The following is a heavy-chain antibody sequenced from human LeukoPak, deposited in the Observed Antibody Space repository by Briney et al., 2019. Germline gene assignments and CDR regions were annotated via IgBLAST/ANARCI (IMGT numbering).Heavy chain of an antibody. CDR2: ISGSGAST. D-gene: IGHD1-26*01. J-gene: IGHJ4*02. CDR1: GFTFSTNA. CDR3: AKDVGKWESLHFFDY. V-gene: IGHV3-23*01. Sequence: GSLRLSCLTSGFTFSTNAMSWVRQAPGKGLEWISGISGSGASTYYADSVTGRFTISRDNSRNTLYLQMNSLRGDDTAVYYCAKDVGKWESLHFFDYWGQGTLVTVSS.